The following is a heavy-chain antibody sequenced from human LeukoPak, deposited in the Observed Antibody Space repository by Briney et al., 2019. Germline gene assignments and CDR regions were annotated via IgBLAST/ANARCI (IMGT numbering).Heavy chain of an antibody. D-gene: IGHD3-10*01. CDR2: IYYSGST. CDR3: ARDWGLFYGSGSLFDY. Sequence: SETLSLTCTVSGGSISSSSYYWGWIRQPPGKGLEWIGSIYYSGSTYYNPSLKSRVTISVDTSKNQFSLKLSSVTAADTAVYYCARDWGLFYGSGSLFDYWGQGTLVTVSS. J-gene: IGHJ4*02. V-gene: IGHV4-39*07. CDR1: GGSISSSSYY.